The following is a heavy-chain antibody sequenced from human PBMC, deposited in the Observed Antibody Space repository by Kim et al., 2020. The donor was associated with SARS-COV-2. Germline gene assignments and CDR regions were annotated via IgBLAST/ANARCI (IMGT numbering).Heavy chain of an antibody. D-gene: IGHD2-2*01. Sequence: SETLSLTCTVSGGSISSSSYYWGWIRQPPGKGLEWIGSIYYSGSTYYNPSLKSRVTISVDTSKNQFSLKLSSVTAADTAVYYCARPKDIVVVPAAMYAFEIWGQGTMVTVSS. V-gene: IGHV4-39*01. J-gene: IGHJ3*02. CDR1: GGSISSSSYY. CDR2: IYYSGST. CDR3: ARPKDIVVVPAAMYAFEI.